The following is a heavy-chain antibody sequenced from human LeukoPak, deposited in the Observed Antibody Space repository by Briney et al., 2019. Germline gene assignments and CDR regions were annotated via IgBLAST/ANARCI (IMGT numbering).Heavy chain of an antibody. CDR1: GFTFSSYA. CDR3: AKDHYVSGRYDAFDI. V-gene: IGHV3-23*01. Sequence: SGGSLRLSCAASGFTFSSYAMSWVRQAPGKGLEWVSAISGSGGSTYYADSVKGRFTISRDNAKNTLYLQTNSLRAEDTAVYYCAKDHYVSGRYDAFDIWGQGTMVTVSS. D-gene: IGHD3-10*01. CDR2: ISGSGGST. J-gene: IGHJ3*02.